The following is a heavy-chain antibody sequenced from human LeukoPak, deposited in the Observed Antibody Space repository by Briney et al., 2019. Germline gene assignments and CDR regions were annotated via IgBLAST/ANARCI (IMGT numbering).Heavy chain of an antibody. D-gene: IGHD3-3*01. CDR1: GGTFSSYA. V-gene: IGHV1-69*05. J-gene: IGHJ4*02. Sequence: SVKVSXKASGGTFSSYAISWVRQAPGQGLEWMGGIIPIFGTANYAQKFQGRVTITTDESTSTAYMELSSLRSEDTAVYYCARSPYYDFWSGYLEYYFDYWGQGTLVTVSS. CDR3: ARSPYYDFWSGYLEYYFDY. CDR2: IIPIFGTA.